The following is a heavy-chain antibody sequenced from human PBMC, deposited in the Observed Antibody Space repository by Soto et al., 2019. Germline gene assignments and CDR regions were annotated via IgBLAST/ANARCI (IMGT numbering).Heavy chain of an antibody. D-gene: IGHD3-22*01. CDR2: IYHSGST. J-gene: IGHJ4*02. Sequence: QVQLQESGPGLVKPSGTLSLTCAVSGGSISSSNWWSWVRQPPGKGLEWIGEIYHSGSTNYNPSLKSRVTISVDKSENQFSLKLSSVTAADTAVYYCARDVDPYYYDSSGYGYWGQGTLVTVSS. V-gene: IGHV4-4*02. CDR3: ARDVDPYYYDSSGYGY. CDR1: GGSISSSNW.